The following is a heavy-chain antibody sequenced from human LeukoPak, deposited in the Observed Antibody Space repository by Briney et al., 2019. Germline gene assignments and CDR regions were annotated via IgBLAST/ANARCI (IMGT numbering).Heavy chain of an antibody. J-gene: IGHJ3*02. CDR1: GYSFISYY. CDR3: ARGRNYYYSSRYYYEGDAFDI. V-gene: IGHV1-46*01. Sequence: GASVKVSCKASGYSFISYYIHWVRQAPGQGLEWMGIINPSGGSIRYAQKFQGRVTMTRDTSTSTVYMELSSLRSEDTAVYYCARGRNYYYSSRYYYEGDAFDIWGQGTMVTVSS. D-gene: IGHD3-22*01. CDR2: INPSGGSI.